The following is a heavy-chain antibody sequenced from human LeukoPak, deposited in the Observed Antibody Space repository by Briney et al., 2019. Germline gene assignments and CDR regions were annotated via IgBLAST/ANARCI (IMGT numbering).Heavy chain of an antibody. Sequence: GESLKISCKGSGYSITSYWIAWVRQMPGKGLEWIGIIYPGDSDTRYSPSFQGQVTISADKSISTAYLQWSSLKASDTAMYYCARHFRSNGDFGPPDYWGQGTLVTVSS. V-gene: IGHV5-51*01. D-gene: IGHD4-17*01. CDR2: IYPGDSDT. CDR3: ARHFRSNGDFGPPDY. J-gene: IGHJ4*02. CDR1: GYSITSYW.